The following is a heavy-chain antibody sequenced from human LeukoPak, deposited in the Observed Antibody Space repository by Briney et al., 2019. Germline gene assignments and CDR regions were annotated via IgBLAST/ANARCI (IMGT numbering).Heavy chain of an antibody. D-gene: IGHD3-22*01. CDR3: ARRRCSGYNLIPNAFDI. CDR2: IIPILGIA. Sequence: GASVKVSCKASGGTFSSYAISWVRQAPGQGLEWMGRIIPILGIANYAQKFQGRVTITADKSTSTAYMELSSLRSEDTAVYYCARRRCSGYNLIPNAFDIWGQGTMVTVSS. V-gene: IGHV1-69*04. CDR1: GGTFSSYA. J-gene: IGHJ3*02.